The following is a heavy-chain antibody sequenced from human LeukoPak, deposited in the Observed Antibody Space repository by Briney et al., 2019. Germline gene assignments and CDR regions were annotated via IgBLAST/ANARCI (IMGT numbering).Heavy chain of an antibody. J-gene: IGHJ4*02. Sequence: PGGSLRLSCEASGFDIRDYYMSWVRQAPGKGLEWVGDIGHDGSNVYNVDLVRGRFTISRDIGKNSLFLQMNSLKDEDTAVYYCARDGSGTDFSLDHWGQGTLVSVSS. CDR3: ARDGSGTDFSLDH. CDR2: IGHDGSNV. V-gene: IGHV3-7*04. D-gene: IGHD3-10*01. CDR1: GFDIRDYY.